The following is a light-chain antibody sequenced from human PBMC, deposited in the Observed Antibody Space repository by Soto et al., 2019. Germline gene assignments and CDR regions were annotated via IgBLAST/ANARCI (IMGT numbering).Light chain of an antibody. Sequence: QSARTQPASVSGSPGQSITISCTGTSSDVGSYNLVSWYQQHPGKAPKLMIYEGSKRPSGVSNRFSGSKSGNTASLTISGLQAEDEADYYCCSYAGSSTVVFGGGPKVTVL. J-gene: IGLJ2*01. V-gene: IGLV2-23*01. CDR2: EGS. CDR3: CSYAGSSTVV. CDR1: SSDVGSYNL.